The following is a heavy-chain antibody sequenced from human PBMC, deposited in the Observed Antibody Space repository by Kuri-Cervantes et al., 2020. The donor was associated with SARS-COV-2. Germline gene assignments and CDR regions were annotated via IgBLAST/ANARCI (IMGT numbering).Heavy chain of an antibody. CDR3: AKGSRRSVAGLIFDY. Sequence: GGSLRLSCAASAFTFNNYGMSWVRQAPGKGLEWVAIISYSGENTYYADSVKGRFTISRDNSKNTVYLQMNSLRAEDTAIYHCAKGSRRSVAGLIFDYWGRGTLVTVSS. V-gene: IGHV3-23*01. CDR1: AFTFNNYG. D-gene: IGHD6-19*01. J-gene: IGHJ4*02. CDR2: ISYSGENT.